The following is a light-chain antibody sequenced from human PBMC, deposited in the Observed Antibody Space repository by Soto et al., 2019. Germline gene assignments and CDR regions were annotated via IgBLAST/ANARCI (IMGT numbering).Light chain of an antibody. Sequence: DIQMTQSPSTLSASVGDRLTITCRASQSISNWLAWYQQRPGKXPKXXIQKASNLESGVPSRFSGSGSGTDFTITISSLQPEDCETDYCQQRYSTPITFGQGTRLEIK. CDR1: QSISNW. V-gene: IGKV1-5*03. CDR3: QQRYSTPIT. J-gene: IGKJ5*01. CDR2: KAS.